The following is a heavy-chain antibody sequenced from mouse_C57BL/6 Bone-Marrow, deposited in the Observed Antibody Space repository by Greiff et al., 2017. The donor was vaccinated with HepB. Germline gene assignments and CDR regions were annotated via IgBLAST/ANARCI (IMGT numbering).Heavy chain of an antibody. CDR2: LWSGGST. Sequence: VKLMESGPGLVQPSQSLSITCTVSGFSLTSYGVHWVRQPPGKGLEWLGVLWSGGSTDYNAAFISRLCISKDNSKSQVFFKMNSLQADDTAIYYGAKGGMITPYWYFDVWGTGTTVTVSS. V-gene: IGHV2-4*01. CDR1: GFSLTSYG. D-gene: IGHD2-4*01. CDR3: AKGGMITPYWYFDV. J-gene: IGHJ1*03.